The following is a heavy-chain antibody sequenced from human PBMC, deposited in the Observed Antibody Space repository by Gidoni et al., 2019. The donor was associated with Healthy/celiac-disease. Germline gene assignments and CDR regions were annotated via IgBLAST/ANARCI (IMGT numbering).Heavy chain of an antibody. D-gene: IGHD7-27*01. Sequence: QVQLVESGGGVVQPGRSLRLSCAASGFTFSSYGMHWVRQAPGKGLEWVAVISYDRSNKYYADSVKGRFTISRDNSKNTLYLQMNSLRAEDTAVYYCARNWGPVPPDAFDIWGQGTMVTVSS. J-gene: IGHJ3*02. V-gene: IGHV3-30*03. CDR2: ISYDRSNK. CDR1: GFTFSSYG. CDR3: ARNWGPVPPDAFDI.